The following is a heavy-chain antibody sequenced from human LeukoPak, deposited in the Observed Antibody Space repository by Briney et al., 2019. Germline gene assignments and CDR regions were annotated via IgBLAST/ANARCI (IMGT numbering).Heavy chain of an antibody. Sequence: PGRSLRLSCAASGFTFDDYAMHWVRQAPGKGLEWVSGISWNSGSIGYADSVKGRFTISRDNAKNSLYLQMNSLRAEDTALYYCAKGQMAGAFDYWGQGTLVTVSS. D-gene: IGHD6-19*01. CDR1: GFTFDDYA. J-gene: IGHJ4*02. CDR3: AKGQMAGAFDY. CDR2: ISWNSGSI. V-gene: IGHV3-9*01.